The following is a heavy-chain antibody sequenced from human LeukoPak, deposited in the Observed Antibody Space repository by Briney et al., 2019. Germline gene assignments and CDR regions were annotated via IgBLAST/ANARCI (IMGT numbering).Heavy chain of an antibody. D-gene: IGHD3-22*01. V-gene: IGHV3-74*01. CDR3: ARGYYYDSSGPQLGGY. CDR2: INSDGSST. Sequence: GGSLRLSCAASGFTFSSYWMHWVRQAPGKGLVWVSRINSDGSSTSYADSVKGRFTISRANAKNTLYLQMNSLRAEDTAVYYCARGYYYDSSGPQLGGYWGQGTLVTVSS. CDR1: GFTFSSYW. J-gene: IGHJ4*02.